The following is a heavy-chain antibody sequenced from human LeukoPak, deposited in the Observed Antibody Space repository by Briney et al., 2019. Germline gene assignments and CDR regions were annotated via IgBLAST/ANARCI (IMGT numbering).Heavy chain of an antibody. CDR2: IGRGYGIT. J-gene: IGHJ4*02. D-gene: IGHD4-17*01. Sequence: PGGPLRLACAASGFTFSNYEFNWVRQAPGKGLEWVSYIGRGYGITYYADSVKGRFTVSRDDAKNSVYLQMNSLRAEDTALYYCARETVHYWGQGILVTVSS. CDR3: ARETVHY. CDR1: GFTFSNYE. V-gene: IGHV3-48*03.